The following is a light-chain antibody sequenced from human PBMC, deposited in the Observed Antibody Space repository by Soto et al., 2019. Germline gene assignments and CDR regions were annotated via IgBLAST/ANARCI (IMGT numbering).Light chain of an antibody. CDR3: QQYGSSSWT. CDR2: GAS. V-gene: IGKV3-20*01. Sequence: EIVLTQSPGTLSLSPGERGTLSCRASQSVSSSYLAWYQQKPGQAPRLLIYGASSRATGIPDRFSGSGSGTDFTLTISSLESEDFAVYYCQQYGSSSWTFGQGTQVEIK. J-gene: IGKJ1*01. CDR1: QSVSSSY.